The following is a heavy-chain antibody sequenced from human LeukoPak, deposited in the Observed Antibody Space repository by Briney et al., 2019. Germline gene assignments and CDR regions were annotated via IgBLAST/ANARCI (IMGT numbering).Heavy chain of an antibody. D-gene: IGHD5-12*01. CDR1: GGSFSAYY. CDR2: IDHSGST. J-gene: IGHJ4*02. V-gene: IGHV4-34*01. CDR3: ARRGYSGYDHYFFDY. Sequence: PSETLSLTCAVYGGSFSAYYWSWIRQPPGKGLEWIGEIDHSGSTNYNPSLMSRVTISVDVSKNQFSLNLSSVTAADTTMYYCARRGYSGYDHYFFDYWGQGTLVTVSS.